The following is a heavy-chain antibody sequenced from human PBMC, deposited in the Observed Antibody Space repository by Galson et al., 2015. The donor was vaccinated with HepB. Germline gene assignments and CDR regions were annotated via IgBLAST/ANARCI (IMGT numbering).Heavy chain of an antibody. CDR2: IKQDGSEK. V-gene: IGHV3-7*03. Sequence: SLRLSCAASGFTFSSYWMSWVRQAPGKGLEWVANIKQDGSEKYYVDSVKGRFTISRDNAKNSLYLQMNSLRAEDTAVYYCARVHDYGDYVSFYYYYYGMDVWGQGTTVTVSS. J-gene: IGHJ6*02. CDR3: ARVHDYGDYVSFYYYYYGMDV. D-gene: IGHD4-17*01. CDR1: GFTFSSYW.